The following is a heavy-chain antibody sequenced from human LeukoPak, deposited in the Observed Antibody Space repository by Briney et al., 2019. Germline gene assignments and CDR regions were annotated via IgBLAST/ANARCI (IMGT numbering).Heavy chain of an antibody. CDR3: AKSNWAYDAFDI. CDR1: GFTFSSYG. CDR2: ISGSGGST. V-gene: IGHV3-23*01. D-gene: IGHD7-27*01. Sequence: AGGSLRLSCAASGFTFSSYGMSWVRQAPGKGLEWVSAISGSGGSTYYADSVKGRFTISRDNSKNTLYLQMNSLRAEDTAVYYCAKSNWAYDAFDIWGQGTMVTVSS. J-gene: IGHJ3*02.